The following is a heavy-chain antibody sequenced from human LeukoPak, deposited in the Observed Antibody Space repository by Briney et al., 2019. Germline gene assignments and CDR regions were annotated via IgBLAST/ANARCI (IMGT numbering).Heavy chain of an antibody. CDR2: ISSSGSTI. CDR1: GFTFSSYE. V-gene: IGHV3-48*03. CDR3: ARDEYIAVLDY. J-gene: IGHJ4*02. D-gene: IGHD6-19*01. Sequence: PGGSLRLSCAASGFTFSSYEMNWVRQAPGKGLEWVSYISSSGSTIYYADSVKGRFTIPRDNAKNSLYLQMNSLRAEDTAVYYCARDEYIAVLDYWGQGTLVTVSS.